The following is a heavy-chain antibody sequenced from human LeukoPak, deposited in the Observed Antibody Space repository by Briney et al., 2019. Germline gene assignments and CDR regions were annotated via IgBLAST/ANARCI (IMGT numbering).Heavy chain of an antibody. CDR1: GYSISSGYY. J-gene: IGHJ4*02. CDR2: IYHSGST. CDR3: HSESLWFGSPTGGFDY. D-gene: IGHD3-10*01. Sequence: SETLSLTCAVSGYSISSGYYWGWIRQPPGKGLEWIGSIYHSGSTYYNPSLKSRVTISVDTSKNQFSLKLSSVTAADTAVYYCHSESLWFGSPTGGFDYWGQGTLVIVSS. V-gene: IGHV4-38-2*01.